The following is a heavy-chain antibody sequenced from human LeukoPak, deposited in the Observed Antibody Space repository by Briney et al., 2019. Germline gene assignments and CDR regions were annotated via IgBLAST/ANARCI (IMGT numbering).Heavy chain of an antibody. J-gene: IGHJ5*02. CDR1: GYTFTSYA. Sequence: ASVKVSCKASGYTFTSYAMHWARQAPGQRLEWMGWINAGNGNTKYSQKFQGRVTITRDTSASTAYMELSSLRSEDTAVYYCAKGITMVPWFDPWGQGTLVTVSS. D-gene: IGHD3-10*01. V-gene: IGHV1-3*01. CDR2: INAGNGNT. CDR3: AKGITMVPWFDP.